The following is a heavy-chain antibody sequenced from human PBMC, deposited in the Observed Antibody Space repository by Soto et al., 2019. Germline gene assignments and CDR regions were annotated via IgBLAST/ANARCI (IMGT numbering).Heavy chain of an antibody. Sequence: GLVKPSETLSLTCNVSGDSIGRFYWSWIRQSAGKGLEWIGRVYSTGGVTYNPALKGRVTISLDRSNNHVSLEMNSVTAADTAVYFCARDLSGTGLDIWGRGTRVSVSS. CDR1: GDSIGRFY. D-gene: IGHD1-26*01. V-gene: IGHV4-4*07. CDR2: VYSTGGV. J-gene: IGHJ6*02. CDR3: ARDLSGTGLDI.